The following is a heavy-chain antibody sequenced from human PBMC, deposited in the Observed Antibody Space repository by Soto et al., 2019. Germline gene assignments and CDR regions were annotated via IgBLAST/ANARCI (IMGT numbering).Heavy chain of an antibody. CDR2: IYSGGST. D-gene: IGHD6-6*01. Sequence: GESLKISCAASGFTVSSNYMSWVRQAPGKGLEWVSVIYSGGSTYYADSVKGRFTISRDNSKNTLYLQMNSLRAEDTAVYYCARSLYSSSLDYWGQGTLVTVSS. CDR3: ARSLYSSSLDY. J-gene: IGHJ4*02. V-gene: IGHV3-66*01. CDR1: GFTVSSNY.